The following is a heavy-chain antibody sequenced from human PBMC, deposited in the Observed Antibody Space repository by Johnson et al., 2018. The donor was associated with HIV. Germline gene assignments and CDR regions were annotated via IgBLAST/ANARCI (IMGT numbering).Heavy chain of an antibody. CDR2: IYSGGST. CDR3: ARGIAVSNWVDI. CDR1: GFTVSSNY. Sequence: VQLVESGGGVVQPGRSLRLSCAASGFTVSSNYMSWVRQAPGKGLEWVSVIYSGGSTYYADSVKGRFTISRDNSKNTLYLQMNSLRAEDTAVYYCARGIAVSNWVDIWGQGTMVTVSS. J-gene: IGHJ3*02. V-gene: IGHV3-66*01. D-gene: IGHD6-19*01.